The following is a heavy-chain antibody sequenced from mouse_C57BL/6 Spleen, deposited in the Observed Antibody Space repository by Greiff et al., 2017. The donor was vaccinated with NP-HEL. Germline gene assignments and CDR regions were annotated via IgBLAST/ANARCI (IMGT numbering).Heavy chain of an antibody. V-gene: IGHV1-26*01. Sequence: EVQLQQSGPELVKPGASVKISCKASGYTFTDYYMNWVKQSHGKSLEWIGDINPNNGGTSYNQKFKGKATLTVEKSSSTAYMELRSLKSEDSAVYYCARRGGSSYVGAWLAYWGQGTLVTVSA. J-gene: IGHJ3*01. CDR1: GYTFTDYY. CDR3: ARRGGSSYVGAWLAY. CDR2: INPNNGGT. D-gene: IGHD1-1*01.